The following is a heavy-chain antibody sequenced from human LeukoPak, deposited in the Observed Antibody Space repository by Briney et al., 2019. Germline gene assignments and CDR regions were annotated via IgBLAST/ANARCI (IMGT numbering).Heavy chain of an antibody. D-gene: IGHD3-10*01. J-gene: IGHJ5*02. CDR2: INHSGST. CDR1: GGSFSGYY. V-gene: IGHV4-34*01. Sequence: SETLSLTCAVYGGSFSGYYWSWIRQPPGKGLEWIGEINHSGSTNYNPSLKSRVTISVDTSKNQFSLKLSSVTAADTAVYYCARRPAYYYGSGSYYNWGFDPWGQGTLVTVSS. CDR3: ARRPAYYYGSGSYYNWGFDP.